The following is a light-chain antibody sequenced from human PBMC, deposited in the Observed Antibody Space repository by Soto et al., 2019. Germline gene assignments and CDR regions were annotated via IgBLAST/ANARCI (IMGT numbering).Light chain of an antibody. CDR1: QSLSSNS. J-gene: IGKJ1*01. Sequence: EIVLTQSPVTLSVSPGERATLSCRASQSLSSNSLAWYQQKPGQAPRLLIFGTSRRATAIPDRFSGSGSGTDFTLTISRLEPEDFAVYYCQQYGSSPRTFGQGTKVDIK. CDR2: GTS. CDR3: QQYGSSPRT. V-gene: IGKV3-20*01.